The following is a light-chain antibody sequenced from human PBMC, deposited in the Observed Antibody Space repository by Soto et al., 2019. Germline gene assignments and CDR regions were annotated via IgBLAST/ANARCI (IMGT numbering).Light chain of an antibody. CDR3: QHYGSSGA. J-gene: IGKJ1*01. V-gene: IGKV3-20*01. CDR2: GAS. CDR1: QGINGNY. Sequence: EIRLAQAPGILSVSPRKSATLSCRASQGINGNYLAWTQQKPGQPPRLLIYGASNRATGIPDRFSGSGSGTDFTLTISRLEPEDFAVYYCQHYGSSGAFGQGTKVDI.